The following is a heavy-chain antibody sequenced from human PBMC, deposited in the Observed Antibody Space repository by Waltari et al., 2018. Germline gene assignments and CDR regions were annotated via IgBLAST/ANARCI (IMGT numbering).Heavy chain of an antibody. D-gene: IGHD6-19*01. V-gene: IGHV4-38-2*01. CDR3: ASVSVAGYLDY. CDR2: IYHSGST. J-gene: IGHJ4*02. Sequence: QVQLQESGPGLVKPSETLSLTCAVPGYSISSGYYWAWIRQPPGKGLEWIGSIYHSGSTYYNPSLKSRVTISVDTSKNQFSLKLSSVTAADTAVYYCASVSVAGYLDYWGQGTLVTVSS. CDR1: GYSISSGYY.